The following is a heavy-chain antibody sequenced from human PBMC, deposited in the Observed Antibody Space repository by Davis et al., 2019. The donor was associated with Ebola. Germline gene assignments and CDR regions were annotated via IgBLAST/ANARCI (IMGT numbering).Heavy chain of an antibody. Sequence: PGGSLRLSCSGSGFTFSSYAMHWVRQAPGKGLEWVAVISYDGSNKYYADSVKGRFTISSDSSKNTVSLQMNSLRGEDTAVYYCAKDIGVTRSRGFDYWGQGTLVTVSS. CDR1: GFTFSSYA. CDR2: ISYDGSNK. J-gene: IGHJ4*02. D-gene: IGHD1-20*01. CDR3: AKDIGVTRSRGFDY. V-gene: IGHV3-30*04.